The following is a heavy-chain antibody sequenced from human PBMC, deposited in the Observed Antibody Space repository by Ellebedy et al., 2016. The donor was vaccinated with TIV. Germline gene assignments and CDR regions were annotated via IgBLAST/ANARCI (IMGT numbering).Heavy chain of an antibody. Sequence: SETLSLTXTVSGYSISSGYYWGWIRQPPGKGLEWIGEINHSGSTNYNPSLKSRVTISVDTSKNQFSLKLSSVTAADTAVYYCARSGYSYGSLARGYYYYMDVWGKGTTVTVSS. D-gene: IGHD5-18*01. CDR1: GYSISSGYY. V-gene: IGHV4-38-2*02. CDR2: INHSGST. J-gene: IGHJ6*03. CDR3: ARSGYSYGSLARGYYYYMDV.